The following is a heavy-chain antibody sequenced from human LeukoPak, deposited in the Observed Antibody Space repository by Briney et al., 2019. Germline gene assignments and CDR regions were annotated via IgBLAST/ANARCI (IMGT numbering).Heavy chain of an antibody. Sequence: GGSLRLSCAASGFTFSSYWMHWVRQAPGKGLVWVSRITSDGSSARYADSVKGRFTISRDNAKNTLYLQLNSLRAEDTAVYYCATETDDYWGQGTLVTVSS. D-gene: IGHD2-21*02. V-gene: IGHV3-74*01. CDR3: ATETDDY. CDR2: ITSDGSSA. CDR1: GFTFSSYW. J-gene: IGHJ4*02.